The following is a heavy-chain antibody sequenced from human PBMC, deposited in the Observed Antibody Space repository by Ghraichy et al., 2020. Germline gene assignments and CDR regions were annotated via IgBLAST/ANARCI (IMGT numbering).Heavy chain of an antibody. D-gene: IGHD3-16*01. Sequence: GGSLRLSCAVSGFTFSDYFMSWIRQAPGKGPEWVSYISSSGSHTNYAGSVRGRFTISRDNAKNSLYLQMNSLRAEDTAVYYCARDQSRGGELRTYYFDYWGQGTLVTVSS. CDR1: GFTFSDYF. J-gene: IGHJ4*02. CDR2: ISSSGSHT. V-gene: IGHV3-11*06. CDR3: ARDQSRGGELRTYYFDY.